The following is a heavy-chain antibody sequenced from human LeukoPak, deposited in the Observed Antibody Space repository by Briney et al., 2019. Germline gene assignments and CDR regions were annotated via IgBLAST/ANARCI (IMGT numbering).Heavy chain of an antibody. Sequence: ASVKVSCKASGYTFTSYDFNWVRQAPGQGLEWMGRINPNSGGTNYAQKFQGRVTMTRDTSISTAYMELSRLRSDDTAVYYCARARRDGYNGKDYWGQGTLVTVSS. CDR2: INPNSGGT. D-gene: IGHD5-24*01. V-gene: IGHV1-2*06. CDR1: GYTFTSYD. J-gene: IGHJ4*02. CDR3: ARARRDGYNGKDY.